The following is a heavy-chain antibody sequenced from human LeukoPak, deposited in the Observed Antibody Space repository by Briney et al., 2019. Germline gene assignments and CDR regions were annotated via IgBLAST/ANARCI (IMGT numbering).Heavy chain of an antibody. CDR3: ARDLHGDYEEGYVMDV. CDR2: IYHSGST. Sequence: SETLSLTCTVSGGSISSGGYYWSWIRQPPGKGLEWIGYIYHSGSTYYNPSLKSRVTISVDRSKNQFSLKLSSVTAADTAVYYCARDLHGDYEEGYVMDVWGQGTTVTVSS. V-gene: IGHV4-30-2*01. J-gene: IGHJ6*02. D-gene: IGHD4-17*01. CDR1: GGSISSGGYY.